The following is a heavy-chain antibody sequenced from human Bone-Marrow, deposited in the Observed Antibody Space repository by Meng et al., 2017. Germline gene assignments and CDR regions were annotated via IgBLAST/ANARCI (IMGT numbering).Heavy chain of an antibody. CDR1: GFTFSSYS. Sequence: GESLKISCAASGFTFSSYSMNWVRQAPGKGLEWVSSISSSSSYIYYADSVKGRFTISRDNAKNSLYLQMNSLRAEDTAVYYCARYRIAVAATNFYYYYYYGMDVWGQGTTVTVSS. J-gene: IGHJ6*02. CDR3: ARYRIAVAATNFYYYYYYGMDV. D-gene: IGHD2-15*01. V-gene: IGHV3-21*01. CDR2: ISSSSSYI.